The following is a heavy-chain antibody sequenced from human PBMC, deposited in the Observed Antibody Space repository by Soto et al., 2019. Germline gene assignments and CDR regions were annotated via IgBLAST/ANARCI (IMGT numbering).Heavy chain of an antibody. V-gene: IGHV4-30-4*01. CDR1: GGSISSGDYY. CDR2: IYYSGST. CDR3: AIWGRGSYSDY. D-gene: IGHD3-16*01. J-gene: IGHJ4*02. Sequence: SETLSLTCTVSGGSISSGDYYWSWIRQPPGKGLEWIGYIYYSGSTYYNPSLKSRVTISVDTSKNQFSLKLSSVTAADTAVYYCAIWGRGSYSDYWGQGTLVTVSS.